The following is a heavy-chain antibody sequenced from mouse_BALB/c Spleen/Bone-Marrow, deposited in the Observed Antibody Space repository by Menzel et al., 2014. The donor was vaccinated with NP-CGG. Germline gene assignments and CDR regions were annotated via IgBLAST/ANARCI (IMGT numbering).Heavy chain of an antibody. Sequence: QGLEWIGRIDPANGNTKYDPKFQGKATITADTSSNTAYLQLSSLTSEDTAVYYCAYGSSYDYFDYWGQGTTLTVSS. J-gene: IGHJ2*01. D-gene: IGHD1-1*01. CDR3: AYGSSYDYFDY. V-gene: IGHV14-3*02. CDR2: IDPANGNT.